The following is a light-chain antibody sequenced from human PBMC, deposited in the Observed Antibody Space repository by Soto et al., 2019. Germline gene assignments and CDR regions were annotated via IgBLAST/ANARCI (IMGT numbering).Light chain of an antibody. J-gene: IGKJ1*01. Sequence: DIVMTQSPRSLPVTAGEPASIXXRSXQSLMDSNGYKYLDWYLQKPGKSPXXLIYLGYNRASGVPDRFSGSGSGTDFTLKISRVEAEDVGVYYCMQPLQSWTFGQGTKV. V-gene: IGKV2-28*01. CDR2: LGY. CDR1: QSLMDSNGYKY. CDR3: MQPLQSWT.